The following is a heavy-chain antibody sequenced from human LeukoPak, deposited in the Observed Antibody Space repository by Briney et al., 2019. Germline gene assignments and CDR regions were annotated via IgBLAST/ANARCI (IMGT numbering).Heavy chain of an antibody. CDR1: EFTFSSYS. Sequence: GGSLRLSCAASEFTFSSYSMNWVRQAPGKGLEWVSYISSSSSTIYYADSVKGRFTISRDNAKNSLYLQMNSLRAEDTAVYYCARDEGGGDLRYWGQGTLVTVSS. V-gene: IGHV3-48*01. J-gene: IGHJ4*02. D-gene: IGHD2-21*01. CDR3: ARDEGGGDLRY. CDR2: ISSSSSTI.